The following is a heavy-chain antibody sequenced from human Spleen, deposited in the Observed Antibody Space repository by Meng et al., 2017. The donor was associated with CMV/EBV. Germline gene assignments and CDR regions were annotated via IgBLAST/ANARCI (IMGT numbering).Heavy chain of an antibody. Sequence: GESLKISCAASGFTFRNAWMSWVRQAPGKGLEWVSFLYGDSSSTYYADSVKGRFTISRDNSENTLYLQMTSLTAEDTAVYYCAKYIGRGARPVFFGLDVWGQGTTVTVSS. D-gene: IGHD1-26*01. V-gene: IGHV3-23*03. CDR1: GFTFRNAW. CDR2: LYGDSSST. CDR3: AKYIGRGARPVFFGLDV. J-gene: IGHJ6*02.